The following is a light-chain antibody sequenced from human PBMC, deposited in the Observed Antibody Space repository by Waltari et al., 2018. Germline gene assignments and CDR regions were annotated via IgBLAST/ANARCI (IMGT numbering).Light chain of an antibody. J-gene: IGLJ2*01. V-gene: IGLV2-8*01. CDR3: SSFAGKNGLL. Sequence: QSALTQPPSASGSPGQSVTISCTGSSGDIGGYDYVSWYQQHIGKVPKLLIYEVSKRPPCVPRLFSASRSGNTASLTVSGLQTEDEALYCCSSFAGKNGLLFGGGTMLTVL. CDR1: SGDIGGYDY. CDR2: EVS.